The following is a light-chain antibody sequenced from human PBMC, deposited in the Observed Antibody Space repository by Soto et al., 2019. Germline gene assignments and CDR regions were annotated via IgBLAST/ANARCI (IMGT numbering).Light chain of an antibody. CDR2: DAS. J-gene: IGKJ5*01. CDR1: QSVTTY. CDR3: QQRSNWPPSIT. V-gene: IGKV3-11*01. Sequence: EIVLTQSPATLSLSPGERATLSCRASQSVTTYLAWYQQKPGQPPRLLIYDASTRATGVPARFSGSGSGTDFTLTISSLEPEDFAVYYCQQRSNWPPSITFGQGTRLE.